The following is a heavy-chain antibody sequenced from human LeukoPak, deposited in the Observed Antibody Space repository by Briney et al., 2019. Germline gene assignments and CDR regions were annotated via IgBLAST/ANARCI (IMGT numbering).Heavy chain of an antibody. J-gene: IGHJ4*02. CDR2: IYTDGST. CDR3: AKSYFDYSTYYSYYFNL. Sequence: SETLSLTCTVSGGSISSDYWSWIRQPPGRGLEWIGYIYTDGSTNYNPSLKSRVTISVDTSKNQFALKLSSVTAADTAVYYCAKSYFDYSTYYSYYFNLWGQGALVAVSS. CDR1: GGSISSDY. D-gene: IGHD4-11*01. V-gene: IGHV4-4*09.